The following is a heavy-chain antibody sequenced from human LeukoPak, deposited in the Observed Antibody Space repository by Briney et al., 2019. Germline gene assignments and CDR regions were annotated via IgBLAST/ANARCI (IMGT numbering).Heavy chain of an antibody. CDR1: GGSISSYY. CDR3: ACLYSSSYRFGY. D-gene: IGHD6-13*01. Sequence: SETLSPTCTVSGGSISSYYWSWIRQPPGKGLEWIGYIYYSGSTNYNPSLKSRVTISVDTSKNQFSLKLSSVTAADTAVYYCACLYSSSYRFGYWGQGTLVTVSS. CDR2: IYYSGST. V-gene: IGHV4-59*01. J-gene: IGHJ4*02.